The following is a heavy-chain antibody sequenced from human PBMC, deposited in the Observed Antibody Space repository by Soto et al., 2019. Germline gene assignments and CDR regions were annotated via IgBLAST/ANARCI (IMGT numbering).Heavy chain of an antibody. V-gene: IGHV1-3*01. CDR2: INAGNGNT. Sequence: QVQLVQSGAEVKKPGASVKVSCKASGYTFTSYAMHWVRQAPGQRLEWMGWINAGNGNTKYSQKFQGRVTITRDTSASTDYMELSSLRSEDTAVYYCARDLCSGGSCYPRDYWGQGTLVTVSS. J-gene: IGHJ4*02. CDR3: ARDLCSGGSCYPRDY. D-gene: IGHD2-15*01. CDR1: GYTFTSYA.